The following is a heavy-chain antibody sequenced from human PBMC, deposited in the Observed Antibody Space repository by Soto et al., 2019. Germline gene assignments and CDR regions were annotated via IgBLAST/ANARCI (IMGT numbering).Heavy chain of an antibody. D-gene: IGHD3-10*01. CDR3: AREKYYGSTANWFDP. V-gene: IGHV3-64*01. CDR2: ISSNGGST. Sequence: GGSLRLSCAASGFTFSRYAMHWVRQAPGKGLEYVSAISSNGGSTYYANSVKGRFTISRDNSKNTLYLQMGSLRAEDMAVYYCAREKYYGSTANWFDPWAQGTLVTVSS. J-gene: IGHJ5*02. CDR1: GFTFSRYA.